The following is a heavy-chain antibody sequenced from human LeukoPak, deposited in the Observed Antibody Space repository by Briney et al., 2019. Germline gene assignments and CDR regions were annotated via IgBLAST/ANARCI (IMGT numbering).Heavy chain of an antibody. CDR2: IRSSGSTI. CDR3: ARRSWIQLWLVDY. Sequence: GGSLRLSCAASGFTFNRDWTAWIRQAPGKGLEWVSYIRSSGSTIYYADSVKGRFTISRDNAKNSLYLQMNSLRAEDTAVYYCARRSWIQLWLVDYWGQGTLVTVSS. V-gene: IGHV3-11*01. CDR1: GFTFNRDW. D-gene: IGHD5-18*01. J-gene: IGHJ4*02.